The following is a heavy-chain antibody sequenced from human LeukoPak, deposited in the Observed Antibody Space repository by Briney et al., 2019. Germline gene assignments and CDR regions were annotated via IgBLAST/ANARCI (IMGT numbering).Heavy chain of an antibody. J-gene: IGHJ4*02. V-gene: IGHV1-2*02. CDR2: VHPRTGGT. CDR3: ARDISRMGGLFDFDS. CDR1: GYTFTDYY. Sequence: ASVKVSCKASGYTFTDYYTHWVRQAPGQGLEWVGWVHPRTGGTNFPQKFQGRVTMTRDTSISTAYMELSRLTSDDTAIYYCARDISRMGGLFDFDSWGQGTLVTVSS. D-gene: IGHD3-16*01.